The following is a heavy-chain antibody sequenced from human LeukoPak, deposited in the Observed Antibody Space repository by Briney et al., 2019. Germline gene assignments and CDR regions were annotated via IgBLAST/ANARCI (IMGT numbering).Heavy chain of an antibody. CDR2: INHSGST. CDR3: ARALSSTSRSKAYDY. Sequence: SETLSLTCAVYGGSFSGYYWSWIRQPPGKGLEWIGEINHSGSTNYNPSLKSRVTISVDTSKNQFSLKLSYVTAADTAVYYCARALSSTSRSKAYDYWGQGTLVTVSS. CDR1: GGSFSGYY. D-gene: IGHD2-2*01. V-gene: IGHV4-34*01. J-gene: IGHJ4*02.